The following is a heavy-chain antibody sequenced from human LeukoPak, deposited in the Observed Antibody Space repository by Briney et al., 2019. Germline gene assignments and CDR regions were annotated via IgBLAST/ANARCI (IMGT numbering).Heavy chain of an antibody. CDR2: IGTSGSKT. D-gene: IGHD4-11*01. CDR3: VKRDYSLAHFDF. J-gene: IGHJ4*02. Sequence: GGSLRLSCVGSGFTFSSHAMGWVRQAPGKGLEWVSTIGTSGSKTYYADSVRGRFTISRDNSKNTLYLQMNSLRAEDTAVYYCVKRDYSLAHFDFWGQGTLATVSS. V-gene: IGHV3-23*01. CDR1: GFTFSSHA.